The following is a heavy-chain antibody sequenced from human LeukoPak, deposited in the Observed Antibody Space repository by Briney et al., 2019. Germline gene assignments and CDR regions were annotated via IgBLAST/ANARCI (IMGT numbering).Heavy chain of an antibody. Sequence: GGSLRLSCTASGLTVSDNYMSWVRQPPGKGLEYVSVSYIDGTTYYADSVKGRFTIFRDDSKNTLYLQMNSLRAEDTAVYYCARSAAAEDYWGQGTLVTVSS. CDR3: ARSAAAEDY. J-gene: IGHJ4*02. D-gene: IGHD6-13*01. V-gene: IGHV3-53*01. CDR1: GLTVSDNY. CDR2: SYIDGTT.